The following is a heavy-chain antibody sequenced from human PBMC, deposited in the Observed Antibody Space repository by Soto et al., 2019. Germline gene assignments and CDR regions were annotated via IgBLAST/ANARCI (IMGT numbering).Heavy chain of an antibody. D-gene: IGHD5-18*01. CDR1: GGSISSYY. J-gene: IGHJ6*02. CDR2: IYYSGST. CDR3: ARHDTAMVYYYXMDV. Sequence: PSETLSLTCTVSGGSISSYYWSWIRQPPGKGLEWIGCIYYSGSTNYNPSLKSRVTISVDTSKNQFSLKLSSVTAADTAVYYCARHDTAMVYYYXMDVWGQGTTVTVSS. V-gene: IGHV4-59*08.